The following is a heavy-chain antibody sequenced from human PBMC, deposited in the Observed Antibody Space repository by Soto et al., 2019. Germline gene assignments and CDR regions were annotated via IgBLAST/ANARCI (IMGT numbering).Heavy chain of an antibody. J-gene: IGHJ6*02. CDR3: AREGPAPYYYYGMDG. Sequence: QVQLVQSGGEVKKPGASVKVSCKTSGYSFTTYGISWVRQAPGQGLEWMGWISAYNGNTNYAQKLQDRVTMTTDTSTRTAYMELRSLRSDDTAVYYCAREGPAPYYYYGMDGWGQGSTVTVSS. V-gene: IGHV1-18*01. CDR1: GYSFTTYG. CDR2: ISAYNGNT.